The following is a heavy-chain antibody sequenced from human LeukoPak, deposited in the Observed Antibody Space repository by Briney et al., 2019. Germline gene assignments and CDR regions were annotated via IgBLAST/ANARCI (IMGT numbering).Heavy chain of an antibody. CDR2: IYPGDSDT. J-gene: IGHJ4*02. V-gene: IGHV5-51*01. Sequence: GESLKISCKGSGYSFTSYWIGWVRQMPGKGLEWMGIIYPGDSDTRYSPSFQGQVTISADKSISTAYLQWSSLKASDTAMYYCASSRDYDSSGYYYGGPDYWGQGTLVTVSS. CDR1: GYSFTSYW. CDR3: ASSRDYDSSGYYYGGPDY. D-gene: IGHD3-22*01.